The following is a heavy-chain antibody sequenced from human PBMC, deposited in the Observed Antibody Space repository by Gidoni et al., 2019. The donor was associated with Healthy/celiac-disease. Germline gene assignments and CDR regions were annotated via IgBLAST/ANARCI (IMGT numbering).Heavy chain of an antibody. CDR1: GLTFSSYA. J-gene: IGHJ4*02. CDR3: AKGWFLLGYCSGGSCYFDY. D-gene: IGHD2-15*01. V-gene: IGHV3-23*01. Sequence: EVQLLEAGGGLVQPGRSLRLSCAASGLTFSSYAMSWVRQAPGKGLEWVSAISGSGGSTYYADSVKGLFTISRDNSKNTLYLQMNSLRAEDTAVYYCAKGWFLLGYCSGGSCYFDYWGQGTLVTVSS. CDR2: ISGSGGST.